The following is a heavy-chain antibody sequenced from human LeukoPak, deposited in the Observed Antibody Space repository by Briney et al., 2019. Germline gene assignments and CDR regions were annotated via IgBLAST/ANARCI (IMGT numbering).Heavy chain of an antibody. D-gene: IGHD3-10*01. CDR3: ARARVPGELNY. J-gene: IGHJ4*02. Sequence: GGSLRLSCAASGFTFSSCERNWVRQAPGKGLEWLSYISNSGSSKYYADSVRGRFTISRDNAKNSLYLQMNSLRAEDTAVYYCARARVPGELNYWGQGTLVTVSS. CDR2: ISNSGSSK. CDR1: GFTFSSCE. V-gene: IGHV3-48*03.